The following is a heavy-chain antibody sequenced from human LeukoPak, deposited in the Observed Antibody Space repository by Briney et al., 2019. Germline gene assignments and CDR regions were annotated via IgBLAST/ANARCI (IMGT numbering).Heavy chain of an antibody. D-gene: IGHD5-12*01. CDR1: GFTFGDYA. J-gene: IGHJ6*02. V-gene: IGHV3-49*04. Sequence: GGSLRLSCTASGFTFGDYAMSWVRQAPGKGLEWVGFIRSKAYGGTTEYAASVKGRFTISRDDSISIAYLQMNSLKTEDTAVYYCARDVDGSIYGMDVWGQGTTVTVSS. CDR3: ARDVDGSIYGMDV. CDR2: IRSKAYGGTT.